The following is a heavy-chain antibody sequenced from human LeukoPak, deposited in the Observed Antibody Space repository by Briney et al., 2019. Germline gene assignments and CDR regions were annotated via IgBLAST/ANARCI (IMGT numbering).Heavy chain of an antibody. D-gene: IGHD3-10*01. V-gene: IGHV1-2*02. J-gene: IGHJ6*02. Sequence: ASVKVSCKPSGYTFTDYYLHWVRQAPGQGLEWMGWIDPNTGRTNLAEKFQGRVTMISDTSVSTAYMDLSRLGSDDTAVYYCARTPVTVIRGVIEDGMDVWGQGTTVSVSS. CDR2: IDPNTGRT. CDR3: ARTPVTVIRGVIEDGMDV. CDR1: GYTFTDYY.